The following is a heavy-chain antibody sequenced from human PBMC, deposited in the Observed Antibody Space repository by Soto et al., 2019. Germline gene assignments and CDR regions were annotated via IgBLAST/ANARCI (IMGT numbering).Heavy chain of an antibody. D-gene: IGHD2-15*01. CDR1: GFTFSSYW. V-gene: IGHV3-7*04. Sequence: GGSLRLSCAASGFTFSSYWMSWVRQAPGKGLEWVANIKQDGSEKYYVDSVKGRFTISRDNAKNSLYLQMNSLRAEDTAVYYCARDDRYCSGGSCYPGGAYDYWGQGTLVTVS. CDR2: IKQDGSEK. J-gene: IGHJ4*02. CDR3: ARDDRYCSGGSCYPGGAYDY.